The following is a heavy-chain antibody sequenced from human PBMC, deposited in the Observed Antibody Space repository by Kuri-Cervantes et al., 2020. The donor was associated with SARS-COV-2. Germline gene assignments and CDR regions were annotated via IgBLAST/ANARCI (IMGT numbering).Heavy chain of an antibody. CDR2: IYYSGST. D-gene: IGHD2-2*01. CDR1: GGSISSSSYY. V-gene: IGHV4-39*07. Sequence: SETLFLTCTVSGGSISSSSYYWGWIRQPPGKGLEWIGCIYYSGSTYYNPSLKSRVTISVDTSKNQFSLKLSSVTAADTAVYYCARGRLIVVVPADLGMDVWGQGTTVTVSS. CDR3: ARGRLIVVVPADLGMDV. J-gene: IGHJ6*02.